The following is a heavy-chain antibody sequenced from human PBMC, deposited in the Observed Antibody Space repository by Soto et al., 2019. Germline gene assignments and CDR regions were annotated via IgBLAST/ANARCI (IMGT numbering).Heavy chain of an antibody. CDR3: GRGAVVTVAGREYYSMDV. J-gene: IGHJ6*02. Sequence: EVQLVESGGGLVQPGGSLRLSCVGSGFTFSDHYMDWVRQAPGKGLEWAGRIRKKTNSYTTEYAASVKGRFTISRDDSKNSVFLQMNSLKTEDTAVYYCGRGAVVTVAGREYYSMDVWGQGTTVTVS. CDR1: GFTFSDHY. D-gene: IGHD2-21*02. CDR2: IRKKTNSYTT. V-gene: IGHV3-72*01.